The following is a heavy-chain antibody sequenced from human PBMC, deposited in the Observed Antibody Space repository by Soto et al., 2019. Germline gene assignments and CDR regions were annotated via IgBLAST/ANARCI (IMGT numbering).Heavy chain of an antibody. Sequence: ASVKVSCKASGGAFSSYAISWVRQAPGQGLEWMGGIIPIFGTANYAQKFQGRVTITADESTSTAYMELSSLRSEDTAVYYCARHVPAAGYYYGMDVWGQGTTVTVSS. J-gene: IGHJ6*02. CDR2: IIPIFGTA. CDR1: GGAFSSYA. V-gene: IGHV1-69*13. CDR3: ARHVPAAGYYYGMDV. D-gene: IGHD2-2*01.